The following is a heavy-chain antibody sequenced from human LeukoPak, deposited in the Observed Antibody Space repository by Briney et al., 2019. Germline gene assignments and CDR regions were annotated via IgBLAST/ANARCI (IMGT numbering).Heavy chain of an antibody. CDR1: GGSISSKNDY. Sequence: SETLSLTCSVSGGSISSKNDYWGWIRQPPGKGLEWIGYINYSGNTNYNPSLKGRVTISVDTSKNQFSLKLSSVTAADTAVYYCAREPGSSSRSWYYFDYWGQGTLVTVSS. D-gene: IGHD6-13*01. CDR3: AREPGSSSRSWYYFDY. V-gene: IGHV4-39*07. CDR2: INYSGNT. J-gene: IGHJ4*02.